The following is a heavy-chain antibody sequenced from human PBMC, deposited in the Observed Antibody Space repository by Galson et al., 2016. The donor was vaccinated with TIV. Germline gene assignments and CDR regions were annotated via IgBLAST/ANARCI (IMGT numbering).Heavy chain of an antibody. CDR3: AKMDSSGFDYVRRFDF. V-gene: IGHV3-74*01. CDR2: IDRDGTRI. Sequence: SLRLSCAASGFTFSSYWMHWIRQVPGKGLVWVSRIDRDGTRITYADSVKGRFTISRDNAKNTLYLQMSSLRAEDTAVYFCAKMDSSGFDYVRRFDFWGQGTLATVSS. D-gene: IGHD3-22*01. J-gene: IGHJ4*02. CDR1: GFTFSSYW.